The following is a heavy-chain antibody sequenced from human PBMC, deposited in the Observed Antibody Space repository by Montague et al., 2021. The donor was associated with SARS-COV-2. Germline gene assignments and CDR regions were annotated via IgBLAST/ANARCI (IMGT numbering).Heavy chain of an antibody. CDR2: INHSGTT. V-gene: IGHV4-34*01. CDR3: ARWDPQTLTLIGLRGKSASDY. J-gene: IGHJ4*02. Sequence: SETLSLTCAVYGESFSGHYWTWIRQPPGKGLEWIGEINHSGTTNYNFNPSLRSRVTISVDTSKSQFSLKLSSVTAADTGVYYCARWDPQTLTLIGLRGKSASDYWGQGTLVTVSS. CDR1: GESFSGHY. D-gene: IGHD4-23*01.